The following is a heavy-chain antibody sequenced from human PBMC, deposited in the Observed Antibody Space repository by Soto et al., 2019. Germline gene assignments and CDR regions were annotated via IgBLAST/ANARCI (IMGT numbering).Heavy chain of an antibody. V-gene: IGHV3-74*01. J-gene: IGHJ4*02. D-gene: IGHD2-8*01. Sequence: EVQLVESGGGLVQPGGSLRLSCAASGFTFSSYWMHWVRQAPGKGLVWVSRINSDGSSTSYADSVKGRFTISRDNAKNTLYLQMNSLRAEDTAVYYCARDFNLDQCTNGVCSTLPRSTVVTHHFDYWGQGTLVTVSS. CDR3: ARDFNLDQCTNGVCSTLPRSTVVTHHFDY. CDR2: INSDGSST. CDR1: GFTFSSYW.